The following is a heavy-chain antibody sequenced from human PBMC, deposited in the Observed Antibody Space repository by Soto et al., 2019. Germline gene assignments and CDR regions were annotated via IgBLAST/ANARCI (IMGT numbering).Heavy chain of an antibody. CDR2: ISVTGDTT. CDR1: GFTISTYS. CDR3: AKWSGDGDL. V-gene: IGHV3-23*01. Sequence: EVQLLESGGGLVQPGGSLRLSCAASGFTISTYSITWVRQTPAKGLEWVSGISVTGDTTFYGDSVKGRFTISRDNSKNTVYLQMHSVRVEDTAVYYCAKWSGDGDLWGQGTLVTVSS. J-gene: IGHJ4*02.